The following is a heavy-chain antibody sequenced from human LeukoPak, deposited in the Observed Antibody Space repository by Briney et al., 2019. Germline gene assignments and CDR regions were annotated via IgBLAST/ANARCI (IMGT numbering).Heavy chain of an antibody. V-gene: IGHV4-38-2*01. Sequence: SETLSLTCAFSGYSISSGYYWGWIRQPPGKGLEWIGSIYRSGSTYYNPSLKSRVTISVDTSKNQFSLKLSSVAAADMAVYYCARLYRNYYMDVWGKGTTVTVSS. CDR3: ARLYRNYYMDV. CDR2: IYRSGST. J-gene: IGHJ6*03. CDR1: GYSISSGYY. D-gene: IGHD1-26*01.